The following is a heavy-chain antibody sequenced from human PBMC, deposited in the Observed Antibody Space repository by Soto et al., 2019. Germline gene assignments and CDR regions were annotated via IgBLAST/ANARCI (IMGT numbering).Heavy chain of an antibody. V-gene: IGHV3-30-3*01. CDR1: GFTFSSYA. Sequence: GSLRLSCAASGFTFSSYAMHWVRQAPGKGLEWVAVISYDGSNKYYADSVKGRFTISRDNSKNTLYLQMNSLRAEDTAVYYCARPTYYDILTGYSPFDYWGQGTLVTVSS. CDR2: ISYDGSNK. CDR3: ARPTYYDILTGYSPFDY. D-gene: IGHD3-9*01. J-gene: IGHJ4*02.